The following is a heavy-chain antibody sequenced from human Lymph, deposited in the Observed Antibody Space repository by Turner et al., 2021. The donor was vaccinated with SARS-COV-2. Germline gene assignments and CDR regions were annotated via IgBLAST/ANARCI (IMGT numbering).Heavy chain of an antibody. CDR3: ARVKGYNGYDLRYYYGMDV. V-gene: IGHV3-33*01. J-gene: IGHJ6*02. CDR1: GFTFSSYG. CDR2: IWYDGSNK. Sequence: QVQLVESGGGVVQPGRSLRLCCAASGFTFSSYGMHWVRQAPGKGLEWVAVIWYDGSNKYYADSVKGRFTISRDNSKNTLYLQMNSLRAEDTAVYYCARVKGYNGYDLRYYYGMDVWGQGTTVTVSS. D-gene: IGHD5-12*01.